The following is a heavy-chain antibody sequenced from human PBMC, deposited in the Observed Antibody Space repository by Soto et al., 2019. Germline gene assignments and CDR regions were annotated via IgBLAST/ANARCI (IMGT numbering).Heavy chain of an antibody. V-gene: IGHV3-30-3*01. Sequence: GVSLRLSCAASGFTFSSYAMHWVRQAPGKGLEWVAVISYDGSNKYYADSVKGRFTISRDNSKNTLYLQMNSLRAEDTAVYYCARDLQYYDFWSGFGYWGQGTLVTVSS. CDR1: GFTFSSYA. CDR2: ISYDGSNK. J-gene: IGHJ4*02. D-gene: IGHD3-3*01. CDR3: ARDLQYYDFWSGFGY.